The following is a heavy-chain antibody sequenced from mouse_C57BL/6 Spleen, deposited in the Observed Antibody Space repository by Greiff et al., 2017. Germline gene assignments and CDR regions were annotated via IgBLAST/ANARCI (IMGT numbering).Heavy chain of an antibody. CDR2: IHPNSGST. CDR1: GYTFTSYW. Sequence: VQLQQPGAELVKPGASVKLSCKASGYTFTSYWMHWVKQRPGQGLEWIGMIHPNSGSTNYNEKFKSKATLTVDKSSSTAYMQLSSLTSEDSAVYYDERIPAYDSLDYWGQGTPLTVSS. V-gene: IGHV1-64*01. D-gene: IGHD2-4*01. J-gene: IGHJ2*01. CDR3: ERIPAYDSLDY.